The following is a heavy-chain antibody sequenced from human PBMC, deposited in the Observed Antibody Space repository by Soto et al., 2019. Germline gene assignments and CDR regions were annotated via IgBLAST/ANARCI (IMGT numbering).Heavy chain of an antibody. J-gene: IGHJ4*02. V-gene: IGHV1-18*01. CDR3: ARDPGPDYGEIRFDY. D-gene: IGHD4-17*01. CDR2: ISAYNGNT. Sequence: ASVKVSCKASGYTFTSYGISWVRQAPGQGLEWMGWISAYNGNTNYAQKLQGRVTMTTDTSTSTAYMELRSLRSDDTAVYYCARDPGPDYGEIRFDYWGQGTLVTVSS. CDR1: GYTFTSYG.